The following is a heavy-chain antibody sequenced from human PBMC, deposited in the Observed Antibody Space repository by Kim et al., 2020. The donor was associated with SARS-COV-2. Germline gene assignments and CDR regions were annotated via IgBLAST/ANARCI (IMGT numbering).Heavy chain of an antibody. CDR3: ARGGRHYYDSSGYYLAY. Sequence: SETLSLTCAVYGGSFSGYYWSWIRQPPGKGLEWIGEINHSGSTNYNPSLKSRVTISVDTSKNQFSLKLSSVTAADTAVYYCARGGRHYYDSSGYYLAYWG. D-gene: IGHD3-22*01. CDR2: INHSGST. V-gene: IGHV4-34*01. J-gene: IGHJ4*01. CDR1: GGSFSGYY.